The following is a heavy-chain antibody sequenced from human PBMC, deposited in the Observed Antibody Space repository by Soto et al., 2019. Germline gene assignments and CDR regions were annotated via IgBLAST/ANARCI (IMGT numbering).Heavy chain of an antibody. CDR3: ARDNYDGMLHY. J-gene: IGHJ4*02. CDR1: GGSILNGGHY. V-gene: IGHV4-31*03. Sequence: NPSETLSLTCTVSGGSILNGGHYWTWIRQPPGKGLEWIGKIFFSGNTHYNTALKSRLSFSVDRAKNQFSLNLTSVTAADTAIYYCARDNYDGMLHYWGPGTLVTVSS. CDR2: IFFSGNT. D-gene: IGHD2-8*01.